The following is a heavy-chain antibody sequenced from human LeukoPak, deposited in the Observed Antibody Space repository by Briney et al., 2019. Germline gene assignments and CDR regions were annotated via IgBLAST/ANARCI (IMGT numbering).Heavy chain of an antibody. CDR1: GYTFTSYG. V-gene: IGHV1-18*01. CDR3: ARETEGLGSGSYHQYYYYYYYMDV. D-gene: IGHD3-10*01. J-gene: IGHJ6*03. Sequence: ASVKVSCKASGYTFTSYGISWVRQAPGQGLEWMGWISAYNGNTNYAQKLQGRVTMTTDTSTSTAYMELRSLRSDDTAVYYSARETEGLGSGSYHQYYYYYYYMDVWGKGTTVTVSS. CDR2: ISAYNGNT.